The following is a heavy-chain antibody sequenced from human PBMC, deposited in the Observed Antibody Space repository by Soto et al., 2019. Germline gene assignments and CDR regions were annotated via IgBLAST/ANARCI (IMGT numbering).Heavy chain of an antibody. D-gene: IGHD2-15*01. V-gene: IGHV1-18*01. CDR1: GYTFTSYG. CDR2: ISAYNGNT. J-gene: IGHJ4*02. CDR3: ARTEASIVVVVAAIDY. Sequence: GPVKVSCKASGYTFTSYGISWVRQAPGQGLEWMGWISAYNGNTNYAQKLQGRVTMTTDTSTSTAYMELRSLRSDDAAVYYCARTEASIVVVVAAIDYWGQGTLVTVSS.